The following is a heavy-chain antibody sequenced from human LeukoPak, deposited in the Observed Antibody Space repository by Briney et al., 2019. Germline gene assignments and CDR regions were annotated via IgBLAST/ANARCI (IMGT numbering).Heavy chain of an antibody. Sequence: GGSLRLSCAASGFTFSSYAMHWVRQAPGKGLEWVAVISYDGSNKYSADSVKDRFTISRDNSKNTLYLQMNSLRAEDTAVYYCAGGSGWFYYFDYWGQGTLVTVSS. CDR1: GFTFSSYA. CDR3: AGGSGWFYYFDY. CDR2: ISYDGSNK. D-gene: IGHD6-19*01. J-gene: IGHJ4*02. V-gene: IGHV3-30-3*01.